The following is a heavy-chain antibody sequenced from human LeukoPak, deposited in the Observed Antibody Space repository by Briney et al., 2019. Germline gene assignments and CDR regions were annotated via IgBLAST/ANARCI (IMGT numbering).Heavy chain of an antibody. CDR1: GGSISSGDYV. CDR2: IYYSGTT. D-gene: IGHD3-3*01. V-gene: IGHV4-30-4*01. Sequence: SETLSLTCSVSGGSISSGDYVWTWIRQPPGKGLEYIGYIYYSGTTYYNPSLKSRITMSVDMSANQFSLRLTSVSAADTAVYYCTRAYWIGFHFDSWGQGILVSVPS. CDR3: TRAYWIGFHFDS. J-gene: IGHJ4*02.